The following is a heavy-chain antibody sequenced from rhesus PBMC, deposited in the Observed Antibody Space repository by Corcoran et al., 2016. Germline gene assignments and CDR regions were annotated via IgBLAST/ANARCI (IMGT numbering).Heavy chain of an antibody. CDR3: ARDGSYGLDS. V-gene: IGHV4-122*02. Sequence: QLQLQESGPGLVKPSETLSLTCAVSGYSISSGYGWSWIRQPPGKGLEWIGYIPFSRSTSYNPSLNARGTISRDTPKNQFSLKLSSVTAADTAVYYCARDGSYGLDSWGQGVVVTVSS. D-gene: IGHD1-44*02. CDR1: GYSISSGYG. CDR2: IPFSRST. J-gene: IGHJ6*01.